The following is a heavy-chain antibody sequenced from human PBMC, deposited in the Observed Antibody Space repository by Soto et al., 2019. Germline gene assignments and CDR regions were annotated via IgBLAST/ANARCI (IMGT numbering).Heavy chain of an antibody. CDR2: IYYSGST. CDR3: ARHQSHSSSYVDP. D-gene: IGHD6-13*01. Sequence: SETVSLICTVSGGSISSSSYYWGWIRQPPGKGLEWIGSIYYSGSTYYNPSLKSRVTISVDTSKNQFSLKLSSVTAADTAVYYCARHQSHSSSYVDPWGQGTLVTVSS. CDR1: GGSISSSSYY. J-gene: IGHJ5*02. V-gene: IGHV4-39*01.